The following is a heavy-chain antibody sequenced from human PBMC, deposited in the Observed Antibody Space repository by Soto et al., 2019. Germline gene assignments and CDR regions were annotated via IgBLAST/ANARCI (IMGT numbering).Heavy chain of an antibody. J-gene: IGHJ4*02. CDR3: ARRYGWLYFDY. Sequence: SETLSVTCTVSGDSISSSNYFWGWIRQPPGKGLEWIGTIFYSGSTYYNPSLKSRVTISVDTSKNQFSLKLTSVTAADTALYYCARRYGWLYFDYWGQG. CDR2: IFYSGST. D-gene: IGHD3-10*01. V-gene: IGHV4-39*01. CDR1: GDSISSSNYF.